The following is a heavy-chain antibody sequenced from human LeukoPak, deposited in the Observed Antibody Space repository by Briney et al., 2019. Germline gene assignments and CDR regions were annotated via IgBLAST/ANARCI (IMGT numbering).Heavy chain of an antibody. D-gene: IGHD2-15*01. CDR2: INHSGST. CDR3: ARGWRGYCSGGSCSTFDY. V-gene: IGHV4-34*01. Sequence: SETLPLTCAVYGGSFSGYYWSWIRQPPGKGLEWIGEINHSGSTNYNPSLKSRVTISVDTSKNQFSLKLSSVTAADTAVYYCARGWRGYCSGGSCSTFDYWGQGTLVTVSS. CDR1: GGSFSGYY. J-gene: IGHJ4*02.